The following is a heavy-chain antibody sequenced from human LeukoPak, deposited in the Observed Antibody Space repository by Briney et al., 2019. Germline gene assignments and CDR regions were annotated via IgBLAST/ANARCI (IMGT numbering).Heavy chain of an antibody. Sequence: PSETLSLTCTVSGGSISSSSYYWGLIRQPPGKGLEWIGSIYYSGSTNYNPSLKSRVTISVDTSKNQFSLKLSSVTAADTAVYYCAREHLGYCSGGSCLNAFDIWGQGTMVTVSS. J-gene: IGHJ3*02. CDR1: GGSISSSSYY. D-gene: IGHD2-15*01. CDR3: AREHLGYCSGGSCLNAFDI. CDR2: IYYSGST. V-gene: IGHV4-39*07.